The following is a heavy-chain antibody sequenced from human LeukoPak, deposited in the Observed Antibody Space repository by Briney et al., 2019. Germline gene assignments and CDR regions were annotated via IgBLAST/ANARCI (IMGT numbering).Heavy chain of an antibody. J-gene: IGHJ3*02. CDR2: ISSSSSYI. CDR1: GFTFSSYS. CDR3: ASLGGADAFDI. D-gene: IGHD3-16*01. V-gene: IGHV3-21*01. Sequence: GGSLRLSCAASGFTFSSYSMNWVRQAPGKGLECVSSISSSSSYIYYADSVKGRFTISRDNAKNSLYLQMNSLRAEDTAVYYCASLGGADAFDIWGQGTMVTVSS.